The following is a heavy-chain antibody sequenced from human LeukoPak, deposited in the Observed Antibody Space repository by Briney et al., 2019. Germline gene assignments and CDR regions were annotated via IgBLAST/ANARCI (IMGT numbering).Heavy chain of an antibody. CDR1: GGSISSSSYY. V-gene: IGHV4-39*01. D-gene: IGHD4-17*01. CDR2: IYYSGST. Sequence: SETLSLTCTVSGGSISSSSYYWGWIRQPPGKGLEWIGSIYYSGSTYCNPSLKSRVTISVDTSKNQFSLKLSSVTAADTAVYYCARQIYGDYGNWFDPWGQGALVTVSS. J-gene: IGHJ5*02. CDR3: ARQIYGDYGNWFDP.